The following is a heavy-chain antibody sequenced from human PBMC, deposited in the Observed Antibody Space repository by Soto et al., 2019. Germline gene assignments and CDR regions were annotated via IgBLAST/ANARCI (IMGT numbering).Heavy chain of an antibody. J-gene: IGHJ6*02. CDR2: ISSSSSTI. D-gene: IGHD3-22*01. CDR3: ARDLGTGDSSGYEDYYYYYGMDV. Sequence: GGSLRLSCAASGFTFSSYSMNWVRQAPGKGLEWVSYISSSSSTIYYADSVKGRFTISRDNAKNSLYLQMNSLRDGDTAVYYCARDLGTGDSSGYEDYYYYYGMDVWGQGTTVTVSS. V-gene: IGHV3-48*02. CDR1: GFTFSSYS.